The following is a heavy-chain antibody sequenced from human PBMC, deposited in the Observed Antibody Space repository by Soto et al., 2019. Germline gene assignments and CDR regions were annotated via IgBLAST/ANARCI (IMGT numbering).Heavy chain of an antibody. D-gene: IGHD6-13*01. CDR3: ARDRRKIAAAGHDAVDI. CDR2: ISAYNGNT. CDR1: GYTFTSYG. Sequence: QVQLVQSGAEVKKPGASVKVSCKASGYTFTSYGISWVRQAPGQGLEWMGWISAYNGNTNYAQKLQGRGTMTTDTSTSTSYMELRSLRSDDTAVYYCARDRRKIAAAGHDAVDIWGQGTMVTVSS. J-gene: IGHJ3*02. V-gene: IGHV1-18*01.